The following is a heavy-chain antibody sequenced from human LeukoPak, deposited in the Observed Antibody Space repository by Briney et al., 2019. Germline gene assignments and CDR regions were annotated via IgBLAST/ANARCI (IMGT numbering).Heavy chain of an antibody. V-gene: IGHV1-2*02. CDR2: INPNSGDT. J-gene: IGHJ3*01. CDR3: ARSSDDTFDV. Sequence: ASVKVSCKASGYTFTGFFMHWVRQAPGQGLEWMGWINPNSGDTNCAQKFRGRVTMTRDTSISTAYVELSRLGSDNTAVYYCARSSDDTFDVWGLGTMVTVSS. CDR1: GYTFTGFF.